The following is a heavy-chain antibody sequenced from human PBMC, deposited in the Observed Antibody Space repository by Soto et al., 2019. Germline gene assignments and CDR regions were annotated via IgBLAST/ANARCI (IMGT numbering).Heavy chain of an antibody. Sequence: QVQLQESGPGLVKPSQTLSLTCTVSGGSTSSGGHYWSWIRQHTGKGLEWIGYISYSGSTYYYPSLESRVTISGDTSKHQFSLKLSSVTAADTAVYYCARDALSRDSIWGQGTLVTVSS. CDR3: ARDALSRDSI. CDR2: ISYSGST. D-gene: IGHD3-22*01. CDR1: GGSTSSGGHY. V-gene: IGHV4-31*03. J-gene: IGHJ4*02.